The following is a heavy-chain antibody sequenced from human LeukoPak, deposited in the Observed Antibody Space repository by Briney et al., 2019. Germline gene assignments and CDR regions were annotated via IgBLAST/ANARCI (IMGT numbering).Heavy chain of an antibody. Sequence: PSETLSLTCAVYGGSDSGYYWSLIRQPAGKGLEWIGEINHSGSTNYNPSLKSRVTISVDTSKNQFSLKLSSVTAADTAVYYCASGSIAVAGTGWGQGTLVTVSS. J-gene: IGHJ4*02. CDR1: GGSDSGYY. D-gene: IGHD6-19*01. CDR3: ASGSIAVAGTG. CDR2: INHSGST. V-gene: IGHV4-34*01.